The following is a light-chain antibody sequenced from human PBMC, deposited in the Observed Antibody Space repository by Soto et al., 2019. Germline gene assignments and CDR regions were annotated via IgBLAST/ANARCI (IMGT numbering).Light chain of an antibody. J-gene: IGKJ5*01. Sequence: DLQLTQSPSFLSASVGDRVTITCRASQSINSYLAWYQQKPGKVPKLLIYAASTLQSGVPSRFSGSGSGTEFTLTISSLQPEDFATYYCQQINSYTTTFGQGTRLEIK. CDR3: QQINSYTTT. V-gene: IGKV1-9*01. CDR2: AAS. CDR1: QSINSY.